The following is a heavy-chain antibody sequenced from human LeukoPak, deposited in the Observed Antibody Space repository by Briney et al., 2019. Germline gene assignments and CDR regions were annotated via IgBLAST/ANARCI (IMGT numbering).Heavy chain of an antibody. Sequence: GGSLRLSCAASGFTFSSYAMSWVRQAPGKGLEWVSAISGSGGSTYYADSVKGRFTISRDNSKNTLYLQMNSLRAEDTAVYYCAKVYRSYGLLSEFDYWGQGTLVTVSS. D-gene: IGHD5-18*01. CDR1: GFTFSSYA. CDR2: ISGSGGST. V-gene: IGHV3-23*01. CDR3: AKVYRSYGLLSEFDY. J-gene: IGHJ4*02.